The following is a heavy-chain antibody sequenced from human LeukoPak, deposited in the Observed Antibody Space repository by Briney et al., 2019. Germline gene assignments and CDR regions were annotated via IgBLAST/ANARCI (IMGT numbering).Heavy chain of an antibody. V-gene: IGHV4-59*12. CDR1: GDSINNYY. Sequence: PSETLSLTCTVSGDSINNYYWSWIRQPPGKGLEWIGNIYYSGTTHYNTSLKSRVTISVDTSKSQFSLKLSSVTAADTAVYYCARGDCSSSPCYFDYWGQGALVTVSS. CDR3: ARGDCSSSPCYFDY. D-gene: IGHD2-2*01. CDR2: IYYSGTT. J-gene: IGHJ4*02.